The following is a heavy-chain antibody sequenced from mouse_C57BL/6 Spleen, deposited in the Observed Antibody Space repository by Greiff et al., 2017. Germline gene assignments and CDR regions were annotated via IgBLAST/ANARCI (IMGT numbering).Heavy chain of an antibody. CDR1: GYSITSGYY. V-gene: IGHV3-6*01. J-gene: IGHJ2*01. CDR3: ARRSMYFDY. Sequence: EVKLLESGPGLVKPSQSLSLTCSVTGYSITSGYYWNWIRQFPGNKLEWMGYISYDGSNNYNPSLKNRISITRDTSKNQFFLKLNSVTTEDTATYYCARRSMYFDYWGQGTTLTVSS. CDR2: ISYDGSN.